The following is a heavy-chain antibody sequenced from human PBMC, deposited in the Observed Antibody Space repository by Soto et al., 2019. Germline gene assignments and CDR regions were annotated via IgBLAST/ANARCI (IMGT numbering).Heavy chain of an antibody. CDR2: ISAYNGDT. CDR1: GYTFTSYG. Sequence: ASVKVSCKASGYTFTSYGISWVRQAPGQGLEWMGWISAYNGDTNYAQKLQGRVTMTTDTSTSTAYMELRSLRSDDTAVYYCATAEPRIAALFNWFDPWGQGTLVTVSS. V-gene: IGHV1-18*01. J-gene: IGHJ5*02. D-gene: IGHD6-13*01. CDR3: ATAEPRIAALFNWFDP.